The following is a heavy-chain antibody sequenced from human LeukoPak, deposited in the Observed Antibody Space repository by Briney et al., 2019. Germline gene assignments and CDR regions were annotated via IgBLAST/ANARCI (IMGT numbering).Heavy chain of an antibody. CDR2: MYYSGST. V-gene: IGHV4-59*08. J-gene: IGHJ6*02. D-gene: IGHD3-10*01. CDR3: ARLRDYYYSYAMDV. Sequence: SQTLSPTCPVSGGSISIYYWSWIRQPPGKGLEWIGYMYYSGSTNYNASLKSRATISVDTSKNQFSLNLRSVTAADTAVYYCARLRDYYYSYAMDVWGRGTTVTVSS. CDR1: GGSISIYY.